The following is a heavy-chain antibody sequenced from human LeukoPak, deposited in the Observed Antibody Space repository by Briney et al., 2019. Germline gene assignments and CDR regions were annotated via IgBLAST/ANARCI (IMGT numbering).Heavy chain of an antibody. Sequence: GGSLRLSCAASGFTFSSYGMSWVRQAPGKGLEWVSAISGSGGSTYYADSVKGRFTISRDNSKNTLYLQMNSLRAEDTAVYYCAKRLRDFYGADYWGQGSLVTVSS. D-gene: IGHD4/OR15-4a*01. V-gene: IGHV3-23*01. CDR2: ISGSGGST. CDR3: AKRLRDFYGADY. CDR1: GFTFSSYG. J-gene: IGHJ4*02.